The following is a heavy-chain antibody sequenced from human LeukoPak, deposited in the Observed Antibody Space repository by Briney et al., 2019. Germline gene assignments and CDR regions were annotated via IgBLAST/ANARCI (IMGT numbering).Heavy chain of an antibody. CDR2: FSYTGRT. J-gene: IGHJ3*01. V-gene: IGHV4-59*11. Sequence: SETLFLTCTVPGGSLSGHYWSSIRQPPGKRLEWVRHFSYTGRTKHNPSLQSRVTISIDTSKSQFSLKLTSVTSADTAVYSCARLLDNDISGDPDTFDVWGQGTTVIVSS. D-gene: IGHD3-22*01. CDR3: ARLLDNDISGDPDTFDV. CDR1: GGSLSGHY.